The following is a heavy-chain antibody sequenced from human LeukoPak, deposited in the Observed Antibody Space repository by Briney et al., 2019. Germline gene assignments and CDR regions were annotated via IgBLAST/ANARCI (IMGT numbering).Heavy chain of an antibody. J-gene: IGHJ4*02. Sequence: PSETLSLTCTVSGGPFSFYYWGWIRQPPGKGLEWIGDIRYSGSSNYNPSLKSRVTMSVDTSKNLFSLRLRSVTAADTAVYHCARSEYCSGGTCYRGLVDYWGQGTLVTVSS. CDR2: IRYSGSS. CDR3: ARSEYCSGGTCYRGLVDY. V-gene: IGHV4-59*08. CDR1: GGPFSFYY. D-gene: IGHD2-15*01.